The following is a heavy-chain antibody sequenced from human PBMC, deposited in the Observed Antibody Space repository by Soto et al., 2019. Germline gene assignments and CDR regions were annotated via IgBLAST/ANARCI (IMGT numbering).Heavy chain of an antibody. CDR2: IDWDDDV. V-gene: IGHV2-70*11. J-gene: IGHJ4*02. CDR3: ARVKEDPGGYYPSFEH. Sequence: SGPTLVNPRQTLTLTCTFSGFSLNAPAMCVSWIRQPPGKAPEWLGRIDWDDDVYYSPSLKTRLTISKDTSRSQVVLTMTNMDPVDTATYYCARVKEDPGGYYPSFEHWGQGTPVTGSS. D-gene: IGHD3-22*01. CDR1: GFSLNAPAMC.